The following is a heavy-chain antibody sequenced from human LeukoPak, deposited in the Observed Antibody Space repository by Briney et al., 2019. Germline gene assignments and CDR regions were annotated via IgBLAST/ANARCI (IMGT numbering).Heavy chain of an antibody. V-gene: IGHV4-59*01. Sequence: PSETLSLTCTVSGGSISSYYRSWIRQPPGKGLEWIGYIYYSGSTNYNPSLKSRVTISVDTSKNQFSLKLSSVTAADTAVYYCARGTPSGYGLYYFDYWGQGTLVTVSS. CDR1: GGSISSYY. CDR3: ARGTPSGYGLYYFDY. CDR2: IYYSGST. J-gene: IGHJ4*02. D-gene: IGHD5-12*01.